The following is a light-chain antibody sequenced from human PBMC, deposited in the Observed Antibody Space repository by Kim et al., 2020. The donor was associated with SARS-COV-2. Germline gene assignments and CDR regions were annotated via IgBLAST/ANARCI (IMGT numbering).Light chain of an antibody. CDR2: QTA. V-gene: IGLV3-1*01. J-gene: IGLJ3*02. CDR3: QAWDDTSAV. CDR1: KLGTKF. Sequence: SYELTHPPSVSLSPGQTASIACSGDKLGTKFVHWYQQKSGQSPALVIYQTARRPSGTPERFSGSLSGNTATLTIRGTQAMDEADYFCQAWDDTSAVFGGGTQLTVL.